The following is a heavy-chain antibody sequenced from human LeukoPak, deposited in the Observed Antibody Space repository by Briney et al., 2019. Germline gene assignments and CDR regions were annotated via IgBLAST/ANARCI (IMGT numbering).Heavy chain of an antibody. CDR2: IIPIFGTA. J-gene: IGHJ6*03. D-gene: IGHD4/OR15-4a*01. CDR1: GGTFSSYA. CDR3: ARVETSRGAAHVYYMDV. Sequence: ASVKVSCKASGGTFSSYAISWVRQAPGQGLEWMGGIIPIFGTANYARKFQGRVTITADESTSTAYMELSSLRSEDTAVYYCARVETSRGAAHVYYMDVWGKGTTVTVSS. V-gene: IGHV1-69*01.